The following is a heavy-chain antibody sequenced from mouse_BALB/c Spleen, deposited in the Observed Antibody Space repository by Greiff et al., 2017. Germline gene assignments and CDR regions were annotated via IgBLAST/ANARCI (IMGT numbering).Heavy chain of an antibody. CDR3: ANYGSSYGYDSMDY. V-gene: IGHV2-3*01. CDR1: GFSLTSYG. J-gene: IGHJ4*01. Sequence: VKLEESGPGLVAPSQSLSITCNVSGFSLTSYGVSWVRQRPGKGLEWLGVIWGDGSTNYHSALISRLSISKDNSKSQVFLKLNSLQTDDTATYYCANYGSSYGYDSMDYWGQGTSVTVSS. D-gene: IGHD1-1*01. CDR2: IWGDGST.